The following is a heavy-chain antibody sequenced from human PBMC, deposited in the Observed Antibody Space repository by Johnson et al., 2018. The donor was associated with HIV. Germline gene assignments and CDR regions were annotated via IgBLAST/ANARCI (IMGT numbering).Heavy chain of an antibody. CDR3: AKGRSGTTASIDAFDI. CDR2: TTDKLNSYTT. CDR1: GFTFSGSA. V-gene: IGHV3-72*01. D-gene: IGHD1-7*01. J-gene: IGHJ3*02. Sequence: EVQLVESGGVLVQPGESLKLACAASGFTFSGSALHWVRQASGKGLEWVGRTTDKLNSYTTKYAASVKGRFTISRDDSKKSLYLQINSLRTEDTAVYYCAKGRSGTTASIDAFDIWGQGTMVTVSS.